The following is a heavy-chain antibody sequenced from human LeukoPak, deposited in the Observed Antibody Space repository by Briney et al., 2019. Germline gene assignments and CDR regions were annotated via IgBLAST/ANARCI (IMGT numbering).Heavy chain of an antibody. J-gene: IGHJ3*02. D-gene: IGHD6-25*01. Sequence: SETLSLTCTVSGGSIRSYYWSWIRQPPGKGLEWIGYIYYSGSTNYNPSLKSRGTISVDTSKNQCSLNLSSVTAADTAVYYCARSAIDAFDIWGQGTMVTVSS. V-gene: IGHV4-59*08. CDR3: ARSAIDAFDI. CDR1: GGSIRSYY. CDR2: IYYSGST.